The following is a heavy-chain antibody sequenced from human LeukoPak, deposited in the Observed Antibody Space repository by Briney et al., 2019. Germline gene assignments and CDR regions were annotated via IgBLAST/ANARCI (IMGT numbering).Heavy chain of an antibody. J-gene: IGHJ4*02. CDR3: ARDVGEYQILGFDY. Sequence: AGGSLRLSCAASGFTVSSNYMSWVRQAPGKGLVWVSRINSDGSRTNYADSVKGRFTISRDNAKNTLYLQMNSLRAEDTAIYYCARDVGEYQILGFDYWGQGTLVTVSS. CDR1: GFTVSSNY. V-gene: IGHV3-74*01. CDR2: INSDGSRT. D-gene: IGHD3-10*01.